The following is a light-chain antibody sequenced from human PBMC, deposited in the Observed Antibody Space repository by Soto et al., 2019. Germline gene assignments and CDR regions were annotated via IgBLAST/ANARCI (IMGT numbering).Light chain of an antibody. J-gene: IGLJ2*01. Sequence: QSVLTQPPSVSAAPGQKVTISCSGRSSNIGSNDVSWYQQLPGTAPKLLIYDNNKRPSGIPDRFSASRSGTSATLGITGLQTGDEADYYCGTWDDSLGAGVFGGGTKLTV. CDR2: DNN. CDR3: GTWDDSLGAGV. V-gene: IGLV1-51*01. CDR1: SSNIGSND.